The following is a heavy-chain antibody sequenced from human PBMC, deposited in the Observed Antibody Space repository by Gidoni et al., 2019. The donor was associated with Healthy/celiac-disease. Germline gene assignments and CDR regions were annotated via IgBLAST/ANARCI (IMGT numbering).Heavy chain of an antibody. D-gene: IGHD2-2*01. CDR3: ARASFGYAAIDY. CDR2: IYTSGST. CDR1: GGSISSGCYY. Sequence: QVQLAESGPGLVKPSQTLSLTCTVSGGSISSGCYYWSCVRQPAGKGLEWIGRIYTSGSTNYNPSLKSRVTISVDTSKNQFSLKLSSVTAADTAVYYCARASFGYAAIDYWGQGTLVTVSS. V-gene: IGHV4-61*02. J-gene: IGHJ4*02.